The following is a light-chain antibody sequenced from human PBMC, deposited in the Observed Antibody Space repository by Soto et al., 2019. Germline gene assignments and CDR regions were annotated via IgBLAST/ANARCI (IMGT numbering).Light chain of an antibody. CDR3: QKYNSAPLT. Sequence: LKQPACTLSLKQGERVTLSCRASQSVSSYLAWYQQKPGQAPRLLIYGASNRATGIPARFRGSGSGTDFTLTISSLEPEDVATYYCQKYNSAPLTFGQGTLLE. V-gene: IGKV3-11*01. CDR1: QSVSSY. CDR2: GAS. J-gene: IGKJ5*01.